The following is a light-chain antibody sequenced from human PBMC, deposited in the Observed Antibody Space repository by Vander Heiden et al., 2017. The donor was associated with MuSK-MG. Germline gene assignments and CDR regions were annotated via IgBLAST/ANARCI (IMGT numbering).Light chain of an antibody. CDR2: RNN. CDR1: SSNIGSNY. Sequence: QSALTQLPTASGTPWQRVTISGSAISSNIGSNYVYWCQQLPGTAPTLLIYRNNRRHSAVPDRFSGSKSASSASLAISGLRLGDAADYYCTTTNVSTSGWVFGGWTKLPVL. V-gene: IGLV1-47*01. J-gene: IGLJ3*02. CDR3: TTTNVSTSGWV.